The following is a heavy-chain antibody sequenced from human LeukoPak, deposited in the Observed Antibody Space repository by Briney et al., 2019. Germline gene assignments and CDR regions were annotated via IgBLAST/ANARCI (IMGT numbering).Heavy chain of an antibody. D-gene: IGHD6-19*01. CDR3: ARGKQQWLVTFDY. J-gene: IGHJ4*02. CDR2: ISSSGSTI. CDR1: GFTFSSYE. Sequence: GGSLRLSCAASGFTFSSYEMNWVRQAPGKGLEWVSYISSSGSTIYYADSVKGRFTISRDNAKNSLYLQMNSLRAEDTAVYYCARGKQQWLVTFDYWGQGTLVTVSS. V-gene: IGHV3-48*03.